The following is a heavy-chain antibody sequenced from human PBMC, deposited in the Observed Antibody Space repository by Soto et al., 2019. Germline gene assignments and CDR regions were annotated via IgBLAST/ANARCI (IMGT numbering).Heavy chain of an antibody. Sequence: QVQLVESGGGVVQPGRSLRLSCAASGFTFSSYGMHWVRQAPGKGLEWVAVISYDGSNKYYADSVKGRFTISRDNSKNTLYLQMNSLRAEDTAVYYCATAFGNSGSYYGDWGQGTLVTVSS. V-gene: IGHV3-30*03. CDR2: ISYDGSNK. CDR3: ATAFGNSGSYYGD. CDR1: GFTFSSYG. D-gene: IGHD1-26*01. J-gene: IGHJ4*02.